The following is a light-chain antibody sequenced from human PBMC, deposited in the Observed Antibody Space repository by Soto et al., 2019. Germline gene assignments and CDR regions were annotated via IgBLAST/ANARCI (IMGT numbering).Light chain of an antibody. Sequence: VVLTQSPLSLPVTLGQPASISCRSNQSLVHSDGIAYFSWFQQRPGRSPRRLIYKVSNRDSGVPARFSGSGSGTDFALKISRVEAEDVAVYYCMQGKHWPITFGQGTRLEI. CDR3: MQGKHWPIT. V-gene: IGKV2-30*02. CDR2: KVS. CDR1: QSLVHSDGIAY. J-gene: IGKJ5*01.